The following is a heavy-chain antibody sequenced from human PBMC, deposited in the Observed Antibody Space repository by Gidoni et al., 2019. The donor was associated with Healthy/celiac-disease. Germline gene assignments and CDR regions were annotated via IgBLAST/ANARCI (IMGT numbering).Heavy chain of an antibody. J-gene: IGHJ4*02. CDR1: GFTFDDYA. Sequence: EVQLVESGGGLVQPGRSLRLSCAASGFTFDDYAMHWVRQAPGKGLEWVSGISWNSGSIGYADSVKGRFTISRDNAKNSLYLQMNSLRAEDTALYYCAKDITSGSRFDYWGQGTLVTVSS. CDR3: AKDITSGSRFDY. D-gene: IGHD3-10*01. CDR2: ISWNSGSI. V-gene: IGHV3-9*01.